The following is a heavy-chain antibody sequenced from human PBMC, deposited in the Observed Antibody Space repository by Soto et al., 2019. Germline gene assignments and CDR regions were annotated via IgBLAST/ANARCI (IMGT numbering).Heavy chain of an antibody. CDR2: FDPEDGET. CDR1: GYTLTELF. V-gene: IGHV1-24*01. Sequence: ASVKVSCKVSGYTLTELFMHWVRQAPGKGLEWMGGFDPEDGETIYAQKFQGRVTMTEDTSTDTAYMELSSLRSEDTAVYYCATESVGYCSSTSCYAGSDWGQGTLVTVSS. J-gene: IGHJ4*02. D-gene: IGHD2-2*01. CDR3: ATESVGYCSSTSCYAGSD.